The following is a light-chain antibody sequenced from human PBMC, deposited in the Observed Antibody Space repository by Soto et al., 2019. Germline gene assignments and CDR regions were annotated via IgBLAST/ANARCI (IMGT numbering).Light chain of an antibody. V-gene: IGKV3-20*01. CDR1: QSVSSSY. Sequence: EIVLTQSPGTLSLSPGERATLSCRASQSVSSSYLAWYQQKPGQAPRLLIYGTSSRSTAIPDRFSGSGSGTDFTITISRLEPEDIAAYYCQQYGSSSWTFGHGTKVEIK. J-gene: IGKJ1*01. CDR3: QQYGSSSWT. CDR2: GTS.